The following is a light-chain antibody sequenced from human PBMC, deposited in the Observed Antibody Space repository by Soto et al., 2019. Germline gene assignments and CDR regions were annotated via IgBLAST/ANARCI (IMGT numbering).Light chain of an antibody. V-gene: IGLV2-14*03. J-gene: IGLJ1*01. Sequence: QSVLTQPASVSGSPGQSITISCTGTSSDVGGYNFVSWYQQYPGRAPKLMIYDVSNRPSGVSNRFYGSKSGNTASLTISGLQAEVEADYYCNSYSSSATYVFGTGTKVTVL. CDR3: NSYSSSATYV. CDR1: SSDVGGYNF. CDR2: DVS.